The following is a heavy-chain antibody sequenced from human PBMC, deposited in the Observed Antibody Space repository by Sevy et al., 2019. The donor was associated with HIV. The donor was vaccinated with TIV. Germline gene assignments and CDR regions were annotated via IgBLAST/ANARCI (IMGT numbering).Heavy chain of an antibody. Sequence: GGSLRLSCVASGFRFSAFGMAWVRQAAGEGLEWVSGINGGGGSTYYRNSVKGRFTVSRDNSKNTAYLQMNSLRADDTAVYYCAKAPYYDFWSHNYNNWFDPWGQGTLVTVSS. CDR3: AKAPYYDFWSHNYNNWFDP. CDR1: GFRFSAFG. J-gene: IGHJ5*02. CDR2: INGGGGST. V-gene: IGHV3-23*01. D-gene: IGHD3-3*01.